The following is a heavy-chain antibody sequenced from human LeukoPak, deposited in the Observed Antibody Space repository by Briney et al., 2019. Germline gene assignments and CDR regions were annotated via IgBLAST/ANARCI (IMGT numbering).Heavy chain of an antibody. Sequence: QSGGSPRLSCAASGFTFSSYAMSWVRQAPGKGLEWVSAISGSGGSTYYADSVKGRFTVSRDNSKNTLYLQMNSLRAEDTAVYYCTTMGRYFDENDYWGQGTLVTVSS. J-gene: IGHJ4*02. CDR2: ISGSGGST. V-gene: IGHV3-23*01. CDR3: TTMGRYFDENDY. CDR1: GFTFSSYA. D-gene: IGHD3-9*01.